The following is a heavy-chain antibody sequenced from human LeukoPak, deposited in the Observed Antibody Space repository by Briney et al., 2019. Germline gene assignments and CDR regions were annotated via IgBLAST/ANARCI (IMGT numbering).Heavy chain of an antibody. CDR3: ASQHYYDSSGYSGATA. CDR2: IYPGDSDT. D-gene: IGHD3-22*01. Sequence: GESLKISCKGSGYSFTSYWIGWVRPMPGKGLELMGIIYPGDSDTRYSPSFQGQVTISADKSISTAYLQWSSLKASDTAMYYCASQHYYDSSGYSGATAWGQGTMVTVSS. J-gene: IGHJ3*01. V-gene: IGHV5-51*01. CDR1: GYSFTSYW.